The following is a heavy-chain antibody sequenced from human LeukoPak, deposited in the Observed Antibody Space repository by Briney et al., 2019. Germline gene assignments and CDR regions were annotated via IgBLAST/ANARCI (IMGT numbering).Heavy chain of an antibody. CDR3: ARVYDILSGFSIDAFDI. CDR1: GGSIRSNSYY. D-gene: IGHD3-9*01. V-gene: IGHV4-39*07. CDR2: IYETGST. J-gene: IGHJ3*02. Sequence: SETLSLTCTVSGGSIRSNSYYWAWIRQPPGKGLEWNGRIYETGSTYYKPSLRSRVTISLDTSKNQFSLNLSSVTAADTAVYYCARVYDILSGFSIDAFDIWGQGTMVTVSS.